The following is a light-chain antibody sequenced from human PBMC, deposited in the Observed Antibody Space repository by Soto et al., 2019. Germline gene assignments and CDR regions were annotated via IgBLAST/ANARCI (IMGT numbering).Light chain of an antibody. CDR1: QGVSDW. CDR2: AAS. Sequence: DIQMTQSPSSVSASVGDRVTITCRASQGVSDWLAWYQQKPGKAPKLLIYAASILQSGVPSRFTGSGSGIDFTLTISSLQAEDFATYYCQQADSVPYTFGQGTKVELK. V-gene: IGKV1-12*01. CDR3: QQADSVPYT. J-gene: IGKJ2*01.